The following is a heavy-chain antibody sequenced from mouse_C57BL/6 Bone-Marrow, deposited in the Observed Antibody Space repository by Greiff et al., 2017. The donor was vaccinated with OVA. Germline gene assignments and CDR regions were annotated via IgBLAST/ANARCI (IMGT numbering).Heavy chain of an antibody. Sequence: LVESGGELVRPGASVKLSCTASGFNIKDDYMHWVKQRPEQGLEWIGWIDPENGDTEYASKFQGKATITADTSSNTAYLQLSSLTSEDTAVYYCTSYGNFDYWGQGTTLTVSS. CDR2: IDPENGDT. CDR3: TSYGNFDY. D-gene: IGHD2-1*01. CDR1: GFNIKDDY. V-gene: IGHV14-4*01. J-gene: IGHJ2*01.